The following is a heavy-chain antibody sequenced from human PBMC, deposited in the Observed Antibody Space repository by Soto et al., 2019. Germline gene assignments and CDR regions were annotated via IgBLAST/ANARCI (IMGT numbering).Heavy chain of an antibody. D-gene: IGHD6-6*01. CDR1: GSSFGSYW. CDR2: SYPGDSDT. CDR3: ARTRSFTLGFYYDGMDV. Sequence: GESLKISCQGSGSSFGSYWLGWVRKMRGKDLEGMGLSYPGDSDTRYSPSFQGQVTISADKSLRTAYLQWTSLKASDTALYYCARTRSFTLGFYYDGMDVWGQGTTVTVSS. V-gene: IGHV5-51*01. J-gene: IGHJ6*02.